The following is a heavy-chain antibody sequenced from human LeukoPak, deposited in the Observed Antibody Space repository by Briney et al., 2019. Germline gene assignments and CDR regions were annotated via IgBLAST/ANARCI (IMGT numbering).Heavy chain of an antibody. J-gene: IGHJ6*03. CDR2: INHSGST. CDR3: ARADYDFWSGYGTMDV. D-gene: IGHD3-3*01. Sequence: SETLSLTCTVSGGSISSCYWSWIRQPAGKGLEWIGEINHSGSTNYNPSLKSRVTISVDTSKNQFSLKLSSVTAADTAVYYCARADYDFWSGYGTMDVWGKGTTVTVSS. CDR1: GGSISSCY. V-gene: IGHV4-34*01.